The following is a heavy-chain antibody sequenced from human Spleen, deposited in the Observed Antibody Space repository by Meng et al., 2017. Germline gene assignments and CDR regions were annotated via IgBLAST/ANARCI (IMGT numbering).Heavy chain of an antibody. CDR3: ARGDHDYGGNSHYFDY. CDR2: IIPIFGTA. D-gene: IGHD4-23*01. CDR1: GGTFSSYA. V-gene: IGHV1-69*13. Sequence: SVKVSCKASGGTFSSYAISWVRQAPGQGLEWMGGIIPIFGTANYAQKFQGRVTITADESTSTAYMELSSLRSEDTAVYYCARGDHDYGGNSHYFDYWGQGTLVTVSS. J-gene: IGHJ4*02.